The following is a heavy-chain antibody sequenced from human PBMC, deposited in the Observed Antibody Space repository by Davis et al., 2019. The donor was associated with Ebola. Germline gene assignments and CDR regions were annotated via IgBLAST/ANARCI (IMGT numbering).Heavy chain of an antibody. Sequence: SVKVSCKASGGTFSSYAISWVRQAPGQGLEWMGRIIPILGIANYAQKFQGRVTITADKSTSTAYMELSSLRSEDTAVYYCARDKTAVAGTGGFDPWGQGTLVTVSS. D-gene: IGHD6-19*01. V-gene: IGHV1-69*04. J-gene: IGHJ5*02. CDR1: GGTFSSYA. CDR3: ARDKTAVAGTGGFDP. CDR2: IIPILGIA.